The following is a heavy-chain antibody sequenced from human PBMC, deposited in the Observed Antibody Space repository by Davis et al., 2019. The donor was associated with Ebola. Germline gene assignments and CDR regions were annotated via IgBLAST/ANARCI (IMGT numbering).Heavy chain of an antibody. CDR3: TTDPYYYDSSGYYWTYYFDY. V-gene: IGHV3-23*01. J-gene: IGHJ4*02. CDR2: ISGSGGST. CDR1: GFTFSSYA. D-gene: IGHD3-22*01. Sequence: GESLKISCAASGFTFSSYAMSWVRQAPGKGLEWVSAISGSGGSTYYADSVKGRFTISRDNSKNTLYLQMNSLKTEDTAVYYCTTDPYYYDSSGYYWTYYFDYWGQGTLVTVSS.